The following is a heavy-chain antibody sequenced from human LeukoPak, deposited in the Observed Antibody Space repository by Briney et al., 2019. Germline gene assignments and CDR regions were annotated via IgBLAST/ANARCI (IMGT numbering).Heavy chain of an antibody. CDR2: IKQDGSEK. D-gene: IGHD5-12*01. CDR3: ARKRGSHSFDI. CDR1: GFTFSSYW. J-gene: IGHJ3*02. Sequence: GGSLRLSCAASGFTFSSYWMSWVRQAPGKGLEWVANIKQDGSEKYYVDSVKGRYTISRDNAKNSLYLQMNSLRVEDTAVYYCARKRGSHSFDIWGQGTMVTVSS. V-gene: IGHV3-7*01.